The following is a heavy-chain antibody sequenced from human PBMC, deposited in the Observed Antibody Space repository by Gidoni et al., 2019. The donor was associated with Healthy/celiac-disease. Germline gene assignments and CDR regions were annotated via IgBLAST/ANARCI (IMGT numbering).Heavy chain of an antibody. CDR1: GGSFSGYY. D-gene: IGHD5-12*01. Sequence: QVQLQQWGAGLLKPSETLSLTCAVYGGSFSGYYWSWIRQPPGKGLEWIGEINHSGSTNYNPSLKSRVTISVDTSKNQFSLKLSSVTAADTAVYYCARSFRDGYHSDDYWGQGTLVTVSS. CDR2: INHSGST. J-gene: IGHJ4*02. V-gene: IGHV4-34*01. CDR3: ARSFRDGYHSDDY.